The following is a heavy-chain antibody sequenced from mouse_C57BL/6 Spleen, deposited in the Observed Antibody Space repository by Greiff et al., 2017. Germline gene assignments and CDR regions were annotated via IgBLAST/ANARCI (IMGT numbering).Heavy chain of an antibody. CDR3: TTAPDGYFPWFAY. V-gene: IGHV14-4*01. CDR1: GFNIKDDY. D-gene: IGHD2-3*01. CDR2: IDPENGDT. Sequence: VQLQQSGAELVRPGASVKLSCTASGFNIKDDYMHWVKQRPEQGLEWIGWIDPENGDTEYASKFQGKATITADTSSNTAYLQLSSLTSEDTAVYYCTTAPDGYFPWFAYWGQGTLVTVSA. J-gene: IGHJ3*01.